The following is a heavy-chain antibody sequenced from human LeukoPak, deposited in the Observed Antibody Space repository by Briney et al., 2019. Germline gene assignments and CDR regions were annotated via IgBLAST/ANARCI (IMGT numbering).Heavy chain of an antibody. CDR3: ARRRITMVRGAPCWYFDL. V-gene: IGHV4-34*01. Sequence: SETLSLTCAVYGGSFRGYYWSGMPQPPGKGVEWIGEINHSGSTNYSPSLKSRVTISVDTSKNQFSLKLSSVTAADTAVYYCARRRITMVRGAPCWYFDLWGRGTLVTVSS. CDR2: INHSGST. D-gene: IGHD3-10*01. CDR1: GGSFRGYY. J-gene: IGHJ2*01.